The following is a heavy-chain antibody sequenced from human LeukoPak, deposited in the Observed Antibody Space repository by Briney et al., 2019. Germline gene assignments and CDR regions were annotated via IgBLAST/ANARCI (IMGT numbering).Heavy chain of an antibody. D-gene: IGHD6-19*01. Sequence: SETLSLTCTVSGGSISSSSYYWGWIRQPPGKGLEWNGSIYYSGSTYYNPSLKSRVTISVDTSKNQFSLKLSSVTAADTAVYYCARDPHSSGWNLPGGAFDIWGQGIMVTVSS. CDR3: ARDPHSSGWNLPGGAFDI. V-gene: IGHV4-39*07. CDR1: GGSISSSSYY. J-gene: IGHJ3*02. CDR2: IYYSGST.